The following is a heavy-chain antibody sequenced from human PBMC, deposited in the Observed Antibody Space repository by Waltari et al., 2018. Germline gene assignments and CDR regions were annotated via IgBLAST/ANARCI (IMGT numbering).Heavy chain of an antibody. CDR2: ITTNTGNP. D-gene: IGHD2-2*01. CDR3: AREVVPPHTIVVNWFDP. V-gene: IGHV7-4-1*02. Sequence: QVQRAQSGPELKKPGASGKISCTASGYTFTDYAITWARQAPGPGLELMGWITTNTGNPTYAQGFTGRFVFSLDTSVSTAYLQITSLKTEDSAVYYCAREVVPPHTIVVNWFDPWGQGTLVTVSS. CDR1: GYTFTDYA. J-gene: IGHJ5*02.